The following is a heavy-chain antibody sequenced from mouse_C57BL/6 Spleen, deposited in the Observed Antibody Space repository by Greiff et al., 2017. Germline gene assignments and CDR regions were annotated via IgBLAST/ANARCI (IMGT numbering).Heavy chain of an antibody. V-gene: IGHV5-9*01. Sequence: EVQGVESGGGLVKPGGSLKLSCAASGFTFSSYTMSWVRQTPEKRLEWVATISGGGGNTYYPDSVKGRFTISRDNAKNTLYLPMSSLRSEGTALYYCARQGNDYDSFAYWGQGTLVTVSA. J-gene: IGHJ3*01. CDR2: ISGGGGNT. D-gene: IGHD2-4*01. CDR3: ARQGNDYDSFAY. CDR1: GFTFSSYT.